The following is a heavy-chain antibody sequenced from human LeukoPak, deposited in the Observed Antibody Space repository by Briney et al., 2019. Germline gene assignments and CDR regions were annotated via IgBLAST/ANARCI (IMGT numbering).Heavy chain of an antibody. CDR1: GFTFDDYA. V-gene: IGHV3-43*02. D-gene: IGHD5-18*01. J-gene: IGHJ4*02. CDR3: AKGWQLWYYFDY. CDR2: ISGDGAST. Sequence: GGSLRLSCAASGFTFDDYAMHWVRQAPGKGLEWVSLISGDGASTYYADSVKGRFTISRDNSKNSLYLQMNSLRTEDTALHYCAKGWQLWYYFDYWGQGTLVTVSS.